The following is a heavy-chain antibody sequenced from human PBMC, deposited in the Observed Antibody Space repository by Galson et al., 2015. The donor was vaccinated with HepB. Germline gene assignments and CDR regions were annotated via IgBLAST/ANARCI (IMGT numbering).Heavy chain of an antibody. Sequence: SVKVSCKASGYTFTTYYIHWVRQAPGQGLEWMGIFNPSGGTTSYAQNFQGRVTMTRDTSTTTVYMELSSLRSEDTAIYYCARERTSNWGFDYWGQGTLVTVSS. CDR3: ARERTSNWGFDY. D-gene: IGHD7-27*01. CDR2: FNPSGGTT. CDR1: GYTFTTYY. V-gene: IGHV1-46*01. J-gene: IGHJ4*02.